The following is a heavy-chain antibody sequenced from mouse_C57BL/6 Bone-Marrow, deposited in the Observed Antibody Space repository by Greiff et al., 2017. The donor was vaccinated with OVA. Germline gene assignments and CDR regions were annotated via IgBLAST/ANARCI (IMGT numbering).Heavy chain of an antibody. CDR3: ARHYYGSSDY. CDR1: GFTFSSYG. CDR2: ISSGGSYT. Sequence: DVKLVESGGDLVKPGGSLKLSCAASGFTFSSYGMPWVRQTPDKRLEWVATISSGGSYTYYPDSVKGRFTISRDNAKNTLYLQMSSLKSEDTAMYYCARHYYGSSDYWGQGTTLTVSS. D-gene: IGHD1-1*01. J-gene: IGHJ2*01. V-gene: IGHV5-6*02.